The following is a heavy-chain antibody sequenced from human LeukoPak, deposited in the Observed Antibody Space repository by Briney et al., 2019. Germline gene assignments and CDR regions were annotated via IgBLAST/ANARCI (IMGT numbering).Heavy chain of an antibody. CDR1: GFTLDDYC. CDR3: ARDRASGWYRGDYDY. D-gene: IGHD6-19*01. J-gene: IGHJ4*02. V-gene: IGHV3-20*04. Sequence: GGSLRLSCAASGFTLDDYCMSWVRQAPGKGLEWVSGIGWSGSSTGYADSVKGRFTISIDNAKNSLYLQLNSLRAEDTAFYYCARDRASGWYRGDYDYWGQGTLVTVSS. CDR2: IGWSGSST.